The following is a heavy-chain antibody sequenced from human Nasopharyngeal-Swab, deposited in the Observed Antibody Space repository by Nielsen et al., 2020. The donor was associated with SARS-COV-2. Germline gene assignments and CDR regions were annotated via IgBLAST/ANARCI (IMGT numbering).Heavy chain of an antibody. CDR2: IDWDDDK. V-gene: IGHV2-70*11. D-gene: IGHD1-14*01. J-gene: IGHJ4*02. CDR3: ARIRVNHHYFDY. Sequence: SGPTLVQPTQPLTLTCTFSGFSLSTSGMCVSWIRQPPGKALEWLARIDWDDDKYYSTSLKTRLTISKDTSKNQVVLTMTNMDPVDTATYYCARIRVNHHYFDYWGQGTLVTVSS. CDR1: GFSLSTSGMC.